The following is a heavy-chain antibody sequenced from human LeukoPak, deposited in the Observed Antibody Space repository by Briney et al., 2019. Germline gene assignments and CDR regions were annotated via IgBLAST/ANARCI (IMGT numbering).Heavy chain of an antibody. J-gene: IGHJ3*02. Sequence: PGGSLRLSCAASGFTFGGYTMHWFRQPPGRGLQWVSLITGDGGTTSYAGSVKGRFTISRDNSKNTLYLQMNSLRAEDTAVYYCAREVAASRYAFDIWGQGTMVTVSS. CDR2: ITGDGGTT. D-gene: IGHD6-6*01. V-gene: IGHV3-43*02. CDR1: GFTFGGYT. CDR3: AREVAASRYAFDI.